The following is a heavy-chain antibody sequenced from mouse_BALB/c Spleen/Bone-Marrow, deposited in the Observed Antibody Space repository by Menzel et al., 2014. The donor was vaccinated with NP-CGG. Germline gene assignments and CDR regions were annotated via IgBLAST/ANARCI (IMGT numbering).Heavy chain of an antibody. CDR3: ARYGSYVGGTMDY. CDR1: GYSFSGYY. CDR2: VHPNNGGT. Sequence: EVQLQQSGPDLVKPGASVKISCKASGYSFSGYYMHWVKQSHGKSLEWIGRVHPNNGGTSYNQKFKGKAILNVGMSSSTAYMEVRSLTSEDSAVYYCARYGSYVGGTMDYWGQGTSVAVSS. V-gene: IGHV1-26*01. J-gene: IGHJ4*01. D-gene: IGHD1-1*02.